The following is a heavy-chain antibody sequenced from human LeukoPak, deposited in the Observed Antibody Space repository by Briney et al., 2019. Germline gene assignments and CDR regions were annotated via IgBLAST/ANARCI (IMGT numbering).Heavy chain of an antibody. CDR1: GYTFTSYY. D-gene: IGHD6-19*01. V-gene: IGHV1-46*01. CDR2: INPSGGST. J-gene: IGHJ3*02. Sequence: ASVKVSCKASGYTFTSYYMHWVRQAPGQGLEWMGIINPSGGSTSYAQKFQGRVIMTRDTSISTAYMELSRLRSDDTAVYYCARTYSSGSQAFDIWGQGTMVTVSS. CDR3: ARTYSSGSQAFDI.